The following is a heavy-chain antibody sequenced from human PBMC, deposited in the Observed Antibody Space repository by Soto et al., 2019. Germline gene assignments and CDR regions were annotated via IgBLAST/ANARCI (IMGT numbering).Heavy chain of an antibody. CDR3: ERDQYYDFWSGPYYYYGMDV. J-gene: IGHJ6*02. CDR2: ISAYNGNT. Sequence: ASVKVSCKASGYTFTSYGISWVRQAPGQGLEWMGWISAYNGNTNYAQKLQGRVTMTTDTSTSTAYMELRSLRSDDTAVYYCERDQYYDFWSGPYYYYGMDVWGQGTTVTVSS. D-gene: IGHD3-3*01. V-gene: IGHV1-18*01. CDR1: GYTFTSYG.